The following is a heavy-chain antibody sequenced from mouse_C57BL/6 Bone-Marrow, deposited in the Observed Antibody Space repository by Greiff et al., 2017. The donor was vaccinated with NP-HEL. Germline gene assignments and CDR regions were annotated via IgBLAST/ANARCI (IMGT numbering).Heavy chain of an antibody. D-gene: IGHD2-2*01. CDR2: IDPSYSYP. V-gene: IGHV1-69*01. Sequence: LPPPFSSLLLPVSSFPLSCTSSFYPFPRYSLPFFLPCPFPFLAFICEIDPSYSYPIYNQTFKGKSTLTVDKSSSTAYMQLSSLTSEDSAVYYCARESYGYAPFAYWGQGTLVTVSA. CDR1: FYPFPRYS. J-gene: IGHJ3*01. CDR3: ARESYGYAPFAY.